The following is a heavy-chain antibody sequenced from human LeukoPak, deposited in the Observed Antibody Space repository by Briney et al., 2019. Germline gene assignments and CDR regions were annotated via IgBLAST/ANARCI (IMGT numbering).Heavy chain of an antibody. CDR2: INPNSGGT. CDR1: GYTFTGYY. D-gene: IGHD2-15*01. J-gene: IGHJ5*02. V-gene: IGHV1-2*02. Sequence: GASVKVSCKASGYTFTGYYMHWVRQAPGQGLEGMGWINPNSGGTNYAQKFQGRVTMTRDTSISTAYMELSRLRSDDTAVYYCARGRAVVAASDNWFDPWGQGTLVTVSS. CDR3: ARGRAVVAASDNWFDP.